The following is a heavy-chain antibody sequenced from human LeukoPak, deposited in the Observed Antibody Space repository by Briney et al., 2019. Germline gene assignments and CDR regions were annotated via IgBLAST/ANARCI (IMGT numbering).Heavy chain of an antibody. CDR3: AKDGQLTIFGVVTYFDY. CDR1: GFTFSSYA. D-gene: IGHD3-3*01. Sequence: SGGSLRLSCAASGFTFSSYAMSWVRQAPGKGLEWVSAISGSGGSTYYADSVKGRFTISRDNSKNTLYLQMNSLGAEDTAVYYCAKDGQLTIFGVVTYFDYWGQGTLVTVSS. CDR2: ISGSGGST. J-gene: IGHJ4*02. V-gene: IGHV3-23*01.